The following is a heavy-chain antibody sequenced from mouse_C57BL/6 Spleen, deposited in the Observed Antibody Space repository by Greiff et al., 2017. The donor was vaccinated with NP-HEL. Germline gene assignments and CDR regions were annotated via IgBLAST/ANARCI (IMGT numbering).Heavy chain of an antibody. CDR2: IYPGDGDT. J-gene: IGHJ4*01. Sequence: QVQLKESGAELVKPGASVKISCKASGYAFSSYWMNWVKQRPGKGLEWIGQIYPGDGDTNYNGKFKGKATLTADKSSSTAYMQLSSLTSEDSAVYFCAKDGYYGGVYAMDYWGQGTSVTVSS. CDR3: AKDGYYGGVYAMDY. CDR1: GYAFSSYW. V-gene: IGHV1-80*01. D-gene: IGHD2-3*01.